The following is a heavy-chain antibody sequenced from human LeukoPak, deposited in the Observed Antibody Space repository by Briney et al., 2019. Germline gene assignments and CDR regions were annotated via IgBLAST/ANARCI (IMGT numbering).Heavy chain of an antibody. V-gene: IGHV4-4*07. Sequence: SETLSLTCTVFGGSISSYYWNWIRQPAGKGLEWIGHIYTSGSTNYNSSLKSRVTMSVDTSKNQFSVKLNSVIAADTAMYYCARGVYLGNGYYFDYWGQGTLVTVSS. CDR1: GGSISSYY. J-gene: IGHJ4*02. CDR2: IYTSGST. D-gene: IGHD2-8*01. CDR3: ARGVYLGNGYYFDY.